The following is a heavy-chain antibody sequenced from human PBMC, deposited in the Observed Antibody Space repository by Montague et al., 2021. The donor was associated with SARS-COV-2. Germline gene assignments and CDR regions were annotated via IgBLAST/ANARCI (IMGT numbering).Heavy chain of an antibody. V-gene: IGHV4-39*01. CDR2: INYSGKT. J-gene: IGHJ2*01. CDR3: ARRAQWQLSWFFDL. Sequence: SETLSLTCTVSGGSISSGTYYWGWVRQPPGKGLEWIGTINYSGKTYYNPSLKSRVTISVDTSKNQFSLKLTSVTAADTAVYYCARRAQWQLSWFFDLWGRGPRVTVSS. D-gene: IGHD6-19*01. CDR1: GGSISSGTYY.